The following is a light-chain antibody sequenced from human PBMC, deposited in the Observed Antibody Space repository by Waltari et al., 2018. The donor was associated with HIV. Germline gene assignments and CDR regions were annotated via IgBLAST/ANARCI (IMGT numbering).Light chain of an antibody. CDR3: QHRTNWPPLT. Sequence: PGERATLSCRASQSVGSYLAWYQQKPGQAPRLLIFDAVHRATGIPTRFSGSGYETDFTLTIASLEPEDSAVYYCQHRTNWPPLTFGGGTKVEMK. V-gene: IGKV3-11*01. CDR2: DAV. CDR1: QSVGSY. J-gene: IGKJ4*01.